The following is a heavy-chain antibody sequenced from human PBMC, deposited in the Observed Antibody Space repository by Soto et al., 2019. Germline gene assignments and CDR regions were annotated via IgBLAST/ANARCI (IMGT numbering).Heavy chain of an antibody. D-gene: IGHD2-8*02. CDR3: ARDKITGIFDY. CDR2: INHSGST. J-gene: IGHJ4*02. CDR1: GGSISSSNW. Sequence: SETLSLTCAVSGGSISSSNWWSWVRQPPGTGLEWIGEINHSGSTNYNPSLKSRVTISVDTSKNQFSLKLTSVTAADTAVYYCARDKITGIFDYWGQGTQVTVSS. V-gene: IGHV4-4*02.